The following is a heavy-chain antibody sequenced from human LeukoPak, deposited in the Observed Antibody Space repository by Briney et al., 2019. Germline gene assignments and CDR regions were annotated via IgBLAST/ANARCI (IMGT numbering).Heavy chain of an antibody. CDR1: GYTFTGYY. J-gene: IGHJ5*02. CDR2: INPSSGGT. Sequence: ASVKVSCKASGYTFTGYYIHWVRQAPGQGLEWMGRINPSSGGTKYAQKFQGRVTMARDTSISTAYMEVSTLRSDDTAVYYCARDIVVVVAATNVPDGWFDPWGQGTLVTVSS. D-gene: IGHD2-15*01. V-gene: IGHV1-2*06. CDR3: ARDIVVVVAATNVPDGWFDP.